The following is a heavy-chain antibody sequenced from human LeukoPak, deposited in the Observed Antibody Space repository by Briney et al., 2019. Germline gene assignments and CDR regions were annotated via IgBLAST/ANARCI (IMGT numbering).Heavy chain of an antibody. CDR2: ISESGDTT. CDR3: AKQWVDC. Sequence: GGSLRLSCAASGFTFSNYAMNWVRQAPGKGLEWLSSISESGDTTHYADSVKGRFTISRDNAQNTLYLQMNTLRAEDTALYYCAKQWVDCWGQGTLVTVSS. D-gene: IGHD1-26*01. V-gene: IGHV3-23*01. J-gene: IGHJ4*02. CDR1: GFTFSNYA.